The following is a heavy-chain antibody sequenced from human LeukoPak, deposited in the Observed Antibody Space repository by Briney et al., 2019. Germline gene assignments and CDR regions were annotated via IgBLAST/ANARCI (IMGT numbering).Heavy chain of an antibody. CDR2: ISGSGGST. Sequence: GGSLRLSCAASGFTFSSYAMSWVRQAPGKGLEWVSAISGSGGSTYYADSVKGRFTISRDNSKNTLYLQMNSLRAEDTAVYYCARGRGRFGEFLGYWGQGTLVTVSS. J-gene: IGHJ4*02. CDR3: ARGRGRFGEFLGY. CDR1: GFTFSSYA. D-gene: IGHD3-10*01. V-gene: IGHV3-23*01.